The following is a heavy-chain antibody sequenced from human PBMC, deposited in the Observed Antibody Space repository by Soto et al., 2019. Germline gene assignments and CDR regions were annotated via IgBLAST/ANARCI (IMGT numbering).Heavy chain of an antibody. Sequence: GGSLRLSCVASGFTFMSYALTWVRQAPGKGLEWVSTISGGGGSTYYADSVKGRFTISRDKSKNTLYLQMNGLRAEDTAVYYCTKSPGSSSGYWGQGTLVTVYS. D-gene: IGHD6-6*01. J-gene: IGHJ4*02. V-gene: IGHV3-23*01. CDR2: ISGGGGST. CDR1: GFTFMSYA. CDR3: TKSPGSSSGY.